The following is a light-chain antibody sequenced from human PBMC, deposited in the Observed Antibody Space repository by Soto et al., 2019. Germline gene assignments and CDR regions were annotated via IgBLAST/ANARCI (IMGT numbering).Light chain of an antibody. CDR2: HVS. CDR1: SSDVGGYNY. Sequence: QSALTQPASVSGSPGQSITISCTGTSSDVGGYNYVSWYQQHPGKAAKLMIYHVSNRPSGVSNRFSGYKSGNTAYLTISGLQAEDEDDYYCSSYTSSSPRVFGGGTKLTVL. CDR3: SSYTSSSPRV. V-gene: IGLV2-14*01. J-gene: IGLJ2*01.